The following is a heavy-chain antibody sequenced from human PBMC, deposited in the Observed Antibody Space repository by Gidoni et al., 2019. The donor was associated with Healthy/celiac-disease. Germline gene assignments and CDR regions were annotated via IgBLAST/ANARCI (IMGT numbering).Heavy chain of an antibody. D-gene: IGHD3-10*01. J-gene: IGHJ4*02. CDR2: ISSSGSTI. CDR1: GFTFSSYE. Sequence: EVQLVESGGGLVQPGGSLRLSCSASGFTFSSYEMNWVRQAPGKGLEWVSYISSSGSTIYYADSVKGRFTTSRDNAKNSLYLQMNSLRAEDTAVYYCATHPPGIDGGWGQGTLVTVSS. V-gene: IGHV3-48*03. CDR3: ATHPPGIDGG.